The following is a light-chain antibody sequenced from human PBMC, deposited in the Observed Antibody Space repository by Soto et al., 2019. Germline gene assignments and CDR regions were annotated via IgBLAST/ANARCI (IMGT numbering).Light chain of an antibody. CDR1: QSLLHSRGHNY. V-gene: IGKV2-28*01. J-gene: IGKJ2*01. CDR2: LGS. Sequence: ETVMTQSPLSLPVTPGEPASISCMSSQSLLHSRGHNYLDWYLQNAGQSPHLLISLGSNRASGVPDRFSGSGSGTDFTLQISRVGAEDVGVYYCMQALQLATFRQGTKLEIK. CDR3: MQALQLAT.